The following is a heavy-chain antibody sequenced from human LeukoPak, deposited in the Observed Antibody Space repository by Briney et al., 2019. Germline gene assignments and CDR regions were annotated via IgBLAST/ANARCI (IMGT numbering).Heavy chain of an antibody. Sequence: PGRSLRLSCAASGFTFSSYGMHWVRQAPGKGLEWVAVISYDGSNKYYADSVKGRFTISRDNSKNTLYLQMNSLRAEDTAVYYCAKDGTNLYSSGWAADYWGQGILVTVSS. CDR2: ISYDGSNK. CDR1: GFTFSSYG. V-gene: IGHV3-30*18. J-gene: IGHJ4*02. D-gene: IGHD6-19*01. CDR3: AKDGTNLYSSGWAADY.